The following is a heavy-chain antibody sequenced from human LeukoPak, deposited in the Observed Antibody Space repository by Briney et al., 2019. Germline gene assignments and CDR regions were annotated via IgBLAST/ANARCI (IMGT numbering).Heavy chain of an antibody. CDR2: ISYDGSNK. Sequence: GGSLRLSCAASGFTFSNYALHWVRQAPGKGLEWVAVISYDGSNKFYADSVRGRFTISRDNSKNTLFLQMNSLRPEDTAVYYCAREQEIAAAPWFDPWGQGTLVTVSS. CDR1: GFTFSNYA. CDR3: AREQEIAAAPWFDP. J-gene: IGHJ5*02. D-gene: IGHD6-13*01. V-gene: IGHV3-30*04.